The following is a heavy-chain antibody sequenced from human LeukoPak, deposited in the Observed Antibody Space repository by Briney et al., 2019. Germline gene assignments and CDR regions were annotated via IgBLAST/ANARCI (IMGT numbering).Heavy chain of an antibody. CDR3: AKFSGVQYDRSTYSEYYYGLDV. J-gene: IGHJ6*02. CDR1: GFTFSNYA. Sequence: GGSLRFSCTASGFTFSNYAMNWVRQAPGKGLEWVSVISGSGGTTHYVDSVNGRFTISRDNSKSTLYLQMNSLRAEDTALYYCAKFSGVQYDRSTYSEYYYGLDVWGQGTTVTVSS. V-gene: IGHV3-23*01. D-gene: IGHD3-22*01. CDR2: ISGSGGTT.